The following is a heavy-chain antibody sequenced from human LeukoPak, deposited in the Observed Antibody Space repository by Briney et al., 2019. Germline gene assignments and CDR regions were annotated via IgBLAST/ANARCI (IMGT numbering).Heavy chain of an antibody. V-gene: IGHV3-7*01. CDR3: ARAGKLYTAMADY. CDR2: MKQDGSEK. CDR1: GFTFSSYW. J-gene: IGHJ4*02. D-gene: IGHD5-18*01. Sequence: PGGSLRLSCSASGFTFSSYWMSWVRQAPGKGLEWVANMKQDGSEKYYVDSVKGRFTISRDNAEKSLYLQMNSLRVEDTAVYYCARAGKLYTAMADYWGQGTLVTVSS.